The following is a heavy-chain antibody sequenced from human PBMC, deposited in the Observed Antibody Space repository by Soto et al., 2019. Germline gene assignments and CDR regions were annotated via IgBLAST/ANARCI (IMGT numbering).Heavy chain of an antibody. J-gene: IGHJ4*02. CDR2: ITGGGGTR. CDR3: AMGRGSSYGYFDY. V-gene: IGHV3-23*01. CDR1: GFSFSSYT. Sequence: EVQLLESGGGLVQPGGSLRLSCAASGFSFSSYTMTWVRQAPGKGLEWVSGITGGGGTRYYADSVKGRFTISKDNSKNTLWLQMDSLRAEDAAVYYCAMGRGSSYGYFDYWGQGSLVTVSS. D-gene: IGHD5-18*01.